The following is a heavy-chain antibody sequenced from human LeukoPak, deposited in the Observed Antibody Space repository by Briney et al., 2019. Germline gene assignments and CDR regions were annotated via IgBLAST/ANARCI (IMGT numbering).Heavy chain of an antibody. Sequence: GSLTLSCAASGFTFSSYWMNWVRQAPGKGLEWVANIKEDGSEKYYVDSVKGRFTISRDNAKNSLYLQMNSLRAEDTAVYYCARGLSGSYDYWGQGTLVTVSS. V-gene: IGHV3-7*01. CDR3: ARGLSGSYDY. J-gene: IGHJ4*02. CDR2: IKEDGSEK. CDR1: GFTFSSYW. D-gene: IGHD1-26*01.